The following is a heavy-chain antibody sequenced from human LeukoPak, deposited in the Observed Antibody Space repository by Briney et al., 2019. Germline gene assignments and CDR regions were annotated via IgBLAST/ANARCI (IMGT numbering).Heavy chain of an antibody. V-gene: IGHV3-30*18. D-gene: IGHD2-2*03. CDR3: AKFGYWSSTSCPGDY. CDR1: GFTFSRYG. CDR2: ISSDGSNK. J-gene: IGHJ4*02. Sequence: QPGRSLRLSCAASGFTFSRYGMHWVRQAPGTGLEWVAVISSDGSNKYYADSVKGRFTISRDNSKNTLYLQMNSLKAEDTAVYYCAKFGYWSSTSCPGDYWGQGTLVTVSS.